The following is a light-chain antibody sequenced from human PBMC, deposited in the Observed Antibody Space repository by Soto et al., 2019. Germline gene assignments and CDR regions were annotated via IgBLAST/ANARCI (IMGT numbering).Light chain of an antibody. J-gene: IGLJ1*01. CDR3: CSYAATNTFV. CDR2: EVT. V-gene: IGLV2-11*01. CDR1: SSDIGDYHY. Sequence: QSALTQPRSVSVSPGQSVTISCTGTSSDIGDYHYVSWYQQHPGKAPRLIIYEVTKRPSGVPDRFYASKSGNTASLTISGLLGDDEADYYCCSYAATNTFVFGGGTKLTVL.